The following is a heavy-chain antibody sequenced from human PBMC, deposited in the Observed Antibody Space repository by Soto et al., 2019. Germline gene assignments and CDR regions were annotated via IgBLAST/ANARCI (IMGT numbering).Heavy chain of an antibody. Sequence: QVQLVQSGTEVKKPGASVKVSCKASGYTFTSYTITWVRQAPGQGLEWMGSISAHSGNTNYSQKLQGRGTMATDTSSNTAYMELRSLRSDDTAVYYCARGYYDSSGYYYRYWGQGTLVTVSS. V-gene: IGHV1-18*01. J-gene: IGHJ4*02. D-gene: IGHD3-22*01. CDR3: ARGYYDSSGYYYRY. CDR2: ISAHSGNT. CDR1: GYTFTSYT.